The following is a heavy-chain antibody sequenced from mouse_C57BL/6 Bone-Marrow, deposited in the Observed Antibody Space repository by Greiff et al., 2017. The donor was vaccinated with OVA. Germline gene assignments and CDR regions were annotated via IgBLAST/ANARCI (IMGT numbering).Heavy chain of an antibody. Sequence: EVMLVESGGGLVQSGRSLRLSCATSGFTFSDFYMEWVRQAPGKGLEWIAASRNKANDYTTEYSASVKGRFIVSRDTSQSILYLQMNALRAEDTAIYYCARDYYGSSYYYFDYWGQGTTLTVSS. J-gene: IGHJ2*01. CDR3: ARDYYGSSYYYFDY. CDR1: GFTFSDFY. V-gene: IGHV7-1*01. D-gene: IGHD1-1*01. CDR2: SRNKANDYTT.